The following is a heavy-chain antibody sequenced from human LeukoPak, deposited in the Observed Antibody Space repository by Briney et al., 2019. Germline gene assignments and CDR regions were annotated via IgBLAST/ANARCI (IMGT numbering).Heavy chain of an antibody. CDR3: ARGQGATTLSY. CDR1: GFSLSHYG. CDR2: IYSDGRSY. Sequence: SGGSLTLSCATSGFSLSHYGIHWVRQAPGKGPEWVAFIYSDGRSYIYADAVRGRFTLSRDNSQNTVSLQVNNLRMEDTALYYCARGQGATTLSYWGQGTLVTVSS. J-gene: IGHJ4*02. D-gene: IGHD1-26*01. V-gene: IGHV3-30*19.